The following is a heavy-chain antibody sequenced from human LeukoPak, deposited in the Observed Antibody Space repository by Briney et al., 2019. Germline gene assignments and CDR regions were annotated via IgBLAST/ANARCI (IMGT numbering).Heavy chain of an antibody. CDR3: AREGLEMATLDY. J-gene: IGHJ4*02. Sequence: GASVKVSCKASGGTFSSYAISWVRQAPGQGLEWMGGIIPIFGTANYAQKFQSRVTITADESTSTAYMELSSLRSEDTAVYYCAREGLEMATLDYWGQGTLVTVSS. CDR2: IIPIFGTA. D-gene: IGHD5-24*01. CDR1: GGTFSSYA. V-gene: IGHV1-69*13.